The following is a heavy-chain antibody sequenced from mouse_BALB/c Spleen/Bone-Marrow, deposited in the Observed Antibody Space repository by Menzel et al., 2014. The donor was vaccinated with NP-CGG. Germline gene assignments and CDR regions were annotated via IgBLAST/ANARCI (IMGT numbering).Heavy chain of an antibody. J-gene: IGHJ4*01. V-gene: IGHV1S56*01. CDR1: GYTFTSYY. D-gene: IGHD1-1*01. Sequence: LVESGPELVKPGASMRISCKASGYTFTSYYLHWVKQRPGQGLEWIGWIYPGNVNTNYNEKFKDMATLTADKSSTIAYMHLSSLTSEDSAVYFCARGGYYGSGRYYYAMDYWGQGTSVTVSS. CDR2: IYPGNVNT. CDR3: ARGGYYGSGRYYYAMDY.